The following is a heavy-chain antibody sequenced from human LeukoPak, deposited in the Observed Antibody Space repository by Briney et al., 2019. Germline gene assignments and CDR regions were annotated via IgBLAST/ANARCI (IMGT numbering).Heavy chain of an antibody. CDR3: ARVRGYDSSGSWDY. D-gene: IGHD3-22*01. J-gene: IGHJ4*02. V-gene: IGHV1-18*01. CDR1: GYTFSTYG. CDR2: ISAYNGDT. Sequence: ASVTVSCKASGYTFSTYGINWVRQAPGQGGEWMGWISAYNGDTHYAQKFQGRVTMPIETSTSTAYMQLRSLRSDDTAMYYSARVRGYDSSGSWDYWGPGTLVTVSS.